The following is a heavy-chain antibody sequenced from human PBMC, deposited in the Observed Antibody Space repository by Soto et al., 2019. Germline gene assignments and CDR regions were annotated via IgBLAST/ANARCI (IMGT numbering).Heavy chain of an antibody. J-gene: IGHJ4*02. CDR1: GFSVNDNY. Sequence: GSLRLSCTASGFSVNDNYMAWVRQAPGKSPEWVAVIFTRGTAHYADSVTGRFTFSRDNSKRTLNLQLNNLRAEDTAVYYCTKLWGYYFESWGQGTLVTVSS. D-gene: IGHD3-22*01. CDR3: TKLWGYYFES. CDR2: IFTRGTA. V-gene: IGHV3-53*01.